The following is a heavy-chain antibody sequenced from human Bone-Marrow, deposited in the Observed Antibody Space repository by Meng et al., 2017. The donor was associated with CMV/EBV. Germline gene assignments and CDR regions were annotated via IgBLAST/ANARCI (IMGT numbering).Heavy chain of an antibody. V-gene: IGHV4-39*07. Sequence: SETLSLTCTVSGGSISSSSYYWGWIRQPPGKGLEWIGSIYYSGSTYYNPSLKSRVTISVDTSKNQFSPKLSSVTAADTAVYYCARQYDRVVVIANWFDPWGQGTLVTVSS. CDR1: GGSISSSSYY. D-gene: IGHD2-21*01. J-gene: IGHJ5*02. CDR2: IYYSGST. CDR3: ARQYDRVVVIANWFDP.